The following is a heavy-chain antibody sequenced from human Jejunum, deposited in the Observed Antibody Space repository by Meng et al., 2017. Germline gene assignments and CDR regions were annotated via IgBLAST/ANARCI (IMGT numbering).Heavy chain of an antibody. J-gene: IGHJ3*02. CDR2: ISWNSGRI. V-gene: IGHV3-9*01. CDR3: AKARDTSGYRDDSFDM. Sequence: GGSLRLSCAASGFTFDDYAMHWVRQAPGKGLEWVSGISWNSGRIDYADSVKGRFTISRDSAKNSLYLQMNSLRVEDTALYYCAKARDTSGYRDDSFDMWGQGTMVTVSS. D-gene: IGHD3-22*01. CDR1: GFTFDDYA.